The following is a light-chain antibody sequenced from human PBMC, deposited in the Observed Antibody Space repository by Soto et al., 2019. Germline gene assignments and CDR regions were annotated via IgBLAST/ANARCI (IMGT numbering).Light chain of an antibody. J-gene: IGKJ4*01. CDR2: TAS. CDR1: QGISNY. V-gene: IGKV1-27*01. Sequence: DIQMTQSPSSLSASVGDRVTITYRASQGISNYLAWYQQKPGKVPKLLIYTASTLQSGVPSRFSGSGSGTDFTLTISSLQPEDVATYYCQNYNSAPQLTFGGGTKVEIK. CDR3: QNYNSAPQLT.